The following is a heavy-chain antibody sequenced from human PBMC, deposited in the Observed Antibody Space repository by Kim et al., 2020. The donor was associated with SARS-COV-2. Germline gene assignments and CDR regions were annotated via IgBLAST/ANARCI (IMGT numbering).Heavy chain of an antibody. CDR1: GGSISSGGYY. Sequence: SETLSLTCTVSGGSISSGGYYWSWIRQHPGKGLEWIGYIYYSGSTYYNASLKSRVTIAVDTSKNQFSLKLSSVTAADTAVYYCAREETGYFDYWGQGTLVTVSS. CDR3: AREETGYFDY. CDR2: IYYSGST. V-gene: IGHV4-31*03. J-gene: IGHJ4*02.